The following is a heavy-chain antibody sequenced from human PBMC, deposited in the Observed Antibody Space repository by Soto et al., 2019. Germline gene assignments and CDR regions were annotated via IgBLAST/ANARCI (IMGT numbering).Heavy chain of an antibody. V-gene: IGHV4-39*01. J-gene: IGHJ4*02. CDR1: ADSSSFSNDY. CDR2: SSYNGGT. CDR3: VRHGMEVVWRGFDS. Sequence: SETLSRTCTVSADSSSFSNDYWGWMRQPPGKGLQWIGSSSYNGGTFYNPSLKGRVAMSVDASKKLCSLQVTAVTAADTAVYYCVRHGMEVVWRGFDSCGEGSPVTFSS. D-gene: IGHD1-1*01.